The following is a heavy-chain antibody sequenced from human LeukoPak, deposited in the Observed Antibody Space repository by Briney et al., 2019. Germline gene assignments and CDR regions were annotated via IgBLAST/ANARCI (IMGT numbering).Heavy chain of an antibody. D-gene: IGHD3-9*01. CDR3: ARGPVRLARPYDY. J-gene: IGHJ4*02. CDR1: GGSLSGAY. V-gene: IGHV4-34*01. CDR2: INHTGSN. Sequence: SETLSLTCTVQGGSLSGAYWIWIRQPPGEGLEWIGEINHTGSNNYNPSLKSRHHMSADTPKSQLSLNLISVTAADTALYYCARGPVRLARPYDYWGQGTLVTVSS.